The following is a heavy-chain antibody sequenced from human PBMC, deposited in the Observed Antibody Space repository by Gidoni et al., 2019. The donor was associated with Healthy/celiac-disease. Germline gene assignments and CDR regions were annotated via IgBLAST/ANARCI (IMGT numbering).Heavy chain of an antibody. Sequence: QVQLVESGGGLVKPGGALRLSCAASGVTFSDYYMSWIRKAPGKGLEWVSYISSSGSTIYYAASVKCRFTISRDNAKTSLYLQMNSLRAEDTAVYYCARDLFPSRPSCLIGYWGQGTLVTVSS. CDR2: ISSSGSTI. CDR3: ARDLFPSRPSCLIGY. V-gene: IGHV3-11*01. D-gene: IGHD2-2*01. CDR1: GVTFSDYY. J-gene: IGHJ4*02.